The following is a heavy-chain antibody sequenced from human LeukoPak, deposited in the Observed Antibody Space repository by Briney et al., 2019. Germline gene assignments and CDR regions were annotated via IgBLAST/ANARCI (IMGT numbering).Heavy chain of an antibody. CDR2: IYHSGST. CDR1: GYSISSGYY. J-gene: IGHJ3*02. Sequence: PSETLSLTCTVSGYSISSGYYWGWIRQPPGKGLEWIGTIYHSGSTYYNPSLKSRVTISVDTSKNQFSLKLSSVTAADTAVYYCARDGGSSPGAFDIWGQGTMVTVSS. D-gene: IGHD1-26*01. CDR3: ARDGGSSPGAFDI. V-gene: IGHV4-38-2*02.